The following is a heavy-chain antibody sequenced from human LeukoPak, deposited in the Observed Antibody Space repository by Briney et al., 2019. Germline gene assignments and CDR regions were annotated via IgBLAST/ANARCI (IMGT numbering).Heavy chain of an antibody. V-gene: IGHV4-59*01. J-gene: IGHJ2*01. D-gene: IGHD2-15*01. Sequence: PSETLSLTCTVSGDPINSFYWSWIRQPPGKGLEWIGHIYYSGSTNYNPSLKSRVTISVDTSKNQFSLRLNSVTAADTAVYYCARTGYGRFFDLWGRGTLVTVSS. CDR2: IYYSGST. CDR3: ARTGYGRFFDL. CDR1: GDPINSFY.